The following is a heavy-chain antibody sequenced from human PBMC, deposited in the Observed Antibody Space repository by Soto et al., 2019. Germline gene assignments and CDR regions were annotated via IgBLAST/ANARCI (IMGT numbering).Heavy chain of an antibody. CDR1: GGSISSYY. Sequence: SETLSLTCTVSGGSISSYYWSWIRQPAGKGLEWIGRIYTSGSTNYNPSLKSRVTMSVDTSKNQFSLKLSSVTAADTAVYYCARGPHDGSGSPIYYYYGMDVWGQGTTVTVSS. J-gene: IGHJ6*02. V-gene: IGHV4-4*07. CDR3: ARGPHDGSGSPIYYYYGMDV. D-gene: IGHD3-10*01. CDR2: IYTSGST.